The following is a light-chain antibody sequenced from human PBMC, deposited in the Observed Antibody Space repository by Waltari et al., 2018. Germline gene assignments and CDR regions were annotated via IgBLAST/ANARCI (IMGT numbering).Light chain of an antibody. CDR1: ESIRTY. J-gene: IGKJ4*01. Sequence: DIQMTQTPSTLSASVGDRVTITCRASESIRTYLAWYQQKAGKAPKLLIYKASTLERGVPSRFSGSGSGTEFTLTISSLQPDDSATYYCQQSNTYSTFGGGTTVEIK. CDR2: KAS. CDR3: QQSNTYST. V-gene: IGKV1-5*03.